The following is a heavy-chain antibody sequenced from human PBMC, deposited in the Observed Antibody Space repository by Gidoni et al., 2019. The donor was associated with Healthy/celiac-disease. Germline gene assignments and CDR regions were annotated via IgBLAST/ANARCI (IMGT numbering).Heavy chain of an antibody. CDR2: IYTSGST. CDR3: AREPITMIVVERYYYYMDV. D-gene: IGHD3-22*01. Sequence: QVQLQESGPGLVKPSQTLSLTCTVSGGSISSGSYYWGWIRQPAGKGLEWIGRIYTSGSTNYNPSLKSRVTIAVDTSKNQFSLKLSSVTAADTAVYYCAREPITMIVVERYYYYMDVWGKGTTVTVSS. CDR1: GGSISSGSYY. J-gene: IGHJ6*03. V-gene: IGHV4-61*02.